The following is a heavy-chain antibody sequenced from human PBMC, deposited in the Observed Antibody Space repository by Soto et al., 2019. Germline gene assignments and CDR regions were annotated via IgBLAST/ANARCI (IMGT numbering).Heavy chain of an antibody. CDR1: GFTFGDYW. Sequence: EVQLVESGGALVQRGGSLRLSCAASGFTFGDYWMSWVRQAPGKGLEWVANMKEDGSKKYYVDSVKGRFTVSRDNAKKSLYLQMNSLRAEDTAVYYCAKLGSGYYTGLDFDYWGQGTRVTVSS. CDR2: MKEDGSKK. CDR3: AKLGSGYYTGLDFDY. V-gene: IGHV3-7*03. J-gene: IGHJ4*02. D-gene: IGHD3-3*01.